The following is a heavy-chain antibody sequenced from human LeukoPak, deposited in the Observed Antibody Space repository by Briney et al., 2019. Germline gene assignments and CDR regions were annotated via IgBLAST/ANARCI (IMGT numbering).Heavy chain of an antibody. V-gene: IGHV1-18*01. CDR3: ARLWRRFGELAGVYGY. J-gene: IGHJ4*02. D-gene: IGHD3-10*01. CDR1: GYTFTSYG. CDR2: ISAYNGNT. Sequence: ASVKVSCKASGYTFTSYGISWVRQAPGQGLEWMGWISAYNGNTNYAQKLQGRVTMTTDTSTSTAYMELRSLRSDDTAVYYCARLWRRFGELAGVYGYWGQGTLVTVSS.